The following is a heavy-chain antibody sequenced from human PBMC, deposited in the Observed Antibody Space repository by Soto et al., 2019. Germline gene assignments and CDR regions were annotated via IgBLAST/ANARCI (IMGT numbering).Heavy chain of an antibody. J-gene: IGHJ6*02. CDR1: GGSISSGGYS. V-gene: IGHV4-30-2*01. Sequence: SETLSLTCAVSGGSISSGGYSWSWIRQPPGKGLEWIGYIYHSGSTYYNPSLKSRVTISVDRSKNQFSLKLSSVTAADTAVYYCARTYSGYVYGMDVWGQGTTVTVSS. CDR2: IYHSGST. CDR3: ARTYSGYVYGMDV. D-gene: IGHD5-12*01.